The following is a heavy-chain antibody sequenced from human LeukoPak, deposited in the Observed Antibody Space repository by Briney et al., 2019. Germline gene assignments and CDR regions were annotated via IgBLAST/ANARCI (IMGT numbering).Heavy chain of an antibody. Sequence: SQTLSLTCNVSGGSISSGGYYWSWIRQPPGKGLERIGYIYYSGSTYYNPSLKSRVTISVDTSKNQFSLKLSSVTAADTAVYYCASYSYGYKWGDYWGQGTLVTVSS. CDR3: ASYSYGYKWGDY. CDR2: IYYSGST. CDR1: GGSISSGGYY. V-gene: IGHV4-30-4*08. J-gene: IGHJ4*02. D-gene: IGHD5-18*01.